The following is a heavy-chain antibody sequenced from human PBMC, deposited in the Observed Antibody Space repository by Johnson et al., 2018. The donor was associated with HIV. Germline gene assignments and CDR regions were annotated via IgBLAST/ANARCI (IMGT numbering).Heavy chain of an antibody. CDR3: ARGGLLWFGHPAD. V-gene: IGHV3-7*01. CDR2: IKQDGSEK. Sequence: VQLVESGGGLVQPGGSLRLSCAASGFTLSTYWMSWVRQAPGKGLEWVANIKQDGSEKYCVDSVKGRFTISRDNAKNSLYLQMNSLRAADTAVYYCARGGLLWFGHPADWGPGTMVTVSS. D-gene: IGHD3-10*01. CDR1: GFTLSTYW. J-gene: IGHJ3*01.